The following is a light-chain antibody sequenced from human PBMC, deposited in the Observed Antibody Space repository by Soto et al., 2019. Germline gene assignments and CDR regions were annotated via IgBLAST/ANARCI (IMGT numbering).Light chain of an antibody. CDR1: SSDVGDYNY. V-gene: IGLV2-14*01. J-gene: IGLJ2*01. CDR2: DVS. Sequence: QSALTQPASVSGSPGQSITISCTGTSSDVGDYNYVSWYQQHPGKAPKLMIYDVSYRPSGVSNRFSGSKSGNTASLTISGLQAEDEADYYCNSYIGSSTLDVVFGGGTKLTVL. CDR3: NSYIGSSTLDVV.